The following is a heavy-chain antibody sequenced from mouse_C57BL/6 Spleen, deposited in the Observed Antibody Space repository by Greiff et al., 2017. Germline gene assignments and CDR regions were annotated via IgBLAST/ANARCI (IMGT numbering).Heavy chain of an antibody. CDR2: IDPEDGAT. Sequence: EVKLVESGAELVKPGASVKLSCTASGFNIKDYYMHWVKQRTEQGLEWIGRIDPEDGATKYAPKFLGKATITAYTSSNTAYLQLSSLTSEDTAVYYCARGRDYFDYWGQGTTLTVSS. V-gene: IGHV14-2*01. CDR1: GFNIKDYY. J-gene: IGHJ2*01. CDR3: ARGRDYFDY.